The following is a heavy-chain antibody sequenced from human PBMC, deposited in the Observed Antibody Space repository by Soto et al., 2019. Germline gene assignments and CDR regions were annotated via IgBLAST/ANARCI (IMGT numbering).Heavy chain of an antibody. D-gene: IGHD3-16*01. CDR2: IYPGDSDT. Sequence: XESLNISCKGSGYSFTSYWIGWVRKMPGKGLEWMGIIYPGDSDTRYSPSFQGQVTISADKSISTAYLQWSSLKASDTAMYYCARHLYSYRWMGAFDIWGQGTMVTVSS. J-gene: IGHJ3*02. CDR1: GYSFTSYW. CDR3: ARHLYSYRWMGAFDI. V-gene: IGHV5-51*01.